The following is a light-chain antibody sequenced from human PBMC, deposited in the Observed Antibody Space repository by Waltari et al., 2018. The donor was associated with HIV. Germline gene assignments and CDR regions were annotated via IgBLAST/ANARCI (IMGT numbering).Light chain of an antibody. Sequence: QSALTPPASVSGSPGQSITISCTGTSSDVGRYNVVSWYQQHPGKAPKLMIYEVTTRPSGVSNRFSGSKSGNTASLTISGLQAEDEADYYCCSYAGRSTHVFGTGTKVTVL. CDR3: CSYAGRSTHV. CDR2: EVT. CDR1: SSDVGRYNV. J-gene: IGLJ1*01. V-gene: IGLV2-23*02.